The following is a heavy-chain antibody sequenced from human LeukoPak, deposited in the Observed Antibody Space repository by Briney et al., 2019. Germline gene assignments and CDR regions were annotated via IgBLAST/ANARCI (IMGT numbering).Heavy chain of an antibody. V-gene: IGHV3-30*02. CDR2: IRYDGSNK. D-gene: IGHD2-8*01. Sequence: GGSLRLSCAASGFTLSSYGMHWVRQAPGKGLEWVAFIRYDGSNKYYADSVKGGFTISRDNSKNTLYLQMNSLRAEDTAVYYCAKEGGYCTNGVCYLDYYYMDVWGKGTTVTVSS. J-gene: IGHJ6*03. CDR1: GFTLSSYG. CDR3: AKEGGYCTNGVCYLDYYYMDV.